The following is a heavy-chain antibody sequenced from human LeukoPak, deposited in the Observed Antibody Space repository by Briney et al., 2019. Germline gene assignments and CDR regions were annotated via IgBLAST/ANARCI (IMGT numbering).Heavy chain of an antibody. J-gene: IGHJ5*02. D-gene: IGHD3-22*01. CDR3: ARSSYYYDSSGPHPYNWFDP. V-gene: IGHV4-59*08. CDR2: IYYSGST. CDR1: GGSISSYY. Sequence: PSETLSLTCTVSGGSISSYYWSWIRQPPGKGLEWIGYIYYSGSTNYNPSLKSRVTISVDTSKNQFSLKLSSVTAADTAVYYCARSSYYYDSSGPHPYNWFDPWGQGTLVTVSS.